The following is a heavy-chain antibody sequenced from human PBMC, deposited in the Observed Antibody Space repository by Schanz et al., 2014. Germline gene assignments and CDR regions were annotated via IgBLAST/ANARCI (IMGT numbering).Heavy chain of an antibody. CDR2: INPSGGST. CDR3: ARLDSSSWYPRY. Sequence: QVQLVQSGAEVKKPGASVKVSCKASGYTFTSDSMHWVRQAPGQGLEWMGMINPSGGSTTYAQKFQGRLTMTRDTSTSTVYMELSSLRSEDTAVYYCARLDSSSWYPRYWGQGTLVTVSS. V-gene: IGHV1-46*01. D-gene: IGHD6-13*01. CDR1: GYTFTSDS. J-gene: IGHJ4*02.